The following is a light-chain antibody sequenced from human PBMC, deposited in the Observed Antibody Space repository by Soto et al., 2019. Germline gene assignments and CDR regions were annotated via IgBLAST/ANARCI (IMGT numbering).Light chain of an antibody. V-gene: IGKV1-5*03. J-gene: IGKJ4*01. CDR2: KAS. CDR3: QQYDSYSLT. CDR1: QSISSW. Sequence: DIQMTQSPSTLSASLGDRVTITCRASQSISSWLAWYQQKPGKAPKLLIYKASSLENGVTSRFSGSGSGTEFTLTITSLQPDDFATYYCQQYDSYSLTFGGGTRVEIK.